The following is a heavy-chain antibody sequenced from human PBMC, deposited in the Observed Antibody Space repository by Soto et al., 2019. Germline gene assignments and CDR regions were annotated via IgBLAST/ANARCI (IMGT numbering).Heavy chain of an antibody. D-gene: IGHD3-22*01. CDR3: ARNPVDYYDSSGYYWAELREFDY. J-gene: IGHJ4*02. V-gene: IGHV4-39*01. CDR1: GGSISSSSYY. Sequence: SETLSLTCTVSGGSISSSSYYWGWIRQPPGKGLEWIGSIYYGGSTYYNPSLKSRVTISVDTSKNQFSLKLSSVTAADTAVYYCARNPVDYYDSSGYYWAELREFDYWGQGTLVTVSS. CDR2: IYYGGST.